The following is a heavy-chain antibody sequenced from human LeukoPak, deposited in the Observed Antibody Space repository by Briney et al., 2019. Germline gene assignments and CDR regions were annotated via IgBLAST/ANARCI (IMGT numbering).Heavy chain of an antibody. V-gene: IGHV4-59*01. CDR3: ARDKDYFDSGGAFDI. CDR1: GGSISSYY. D-gene: IGHD3-22*01. J-gene: IGHJ3*02. CDR2: IYYTGST. Sequence: SETLSLTCTVSGGSISSYYWNWIRQPPGKGLEWIGYIYYTGSTNYNPSLRSRVTMSLDTSKNQFSLKLNSVTAADTAVYYCARDKDYFDSGGAFDIWGQGTMVTVSS.